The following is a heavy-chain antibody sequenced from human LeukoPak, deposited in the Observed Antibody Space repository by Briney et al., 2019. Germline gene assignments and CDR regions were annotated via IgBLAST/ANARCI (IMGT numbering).Heavy chain of an antibody. CDR3: ARRGYCSGGSCYIFDY. V-gene: IGHV1-2*02. CDR2: INPNSGGT. J-gene: IGHJ4*02. D-gene: IGHD2-15*01. Sequence: ASVKVSCKASGYTFMSYGIHWVRQAPGQGLEWMGWINPNSGGTNYAQKFQGRVTMTRDTSISTAYMELSRLRSDDTAVYHCARRGYCSGGSCYIFDYWGQGTLVTVSS. CDR1: GYTFMSYG.